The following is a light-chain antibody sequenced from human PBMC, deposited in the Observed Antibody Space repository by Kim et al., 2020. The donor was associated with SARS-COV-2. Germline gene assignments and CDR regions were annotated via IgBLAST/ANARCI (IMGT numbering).Light chain of an antibody. V-gene: IGLV2-23*02. CDR2: EVN. J-gene: IGLJ3*02. Sequence: QSALTQPASVSGSPGQSVTISCTGTSSDVGRYSLVSWFQQLPGKAPKLMIYEVNKRPSGVSNRFSGSKSGNTASLTISGLQPEDEADYFCCSFATSSDVFGGGTQLTVL. CDR1: SSDVGRYSL. CDR3: CSFATSSDV.